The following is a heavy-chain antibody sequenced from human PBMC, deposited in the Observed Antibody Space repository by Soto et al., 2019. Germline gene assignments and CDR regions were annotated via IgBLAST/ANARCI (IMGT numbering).Heavy chain of an antibody. CDR1: GYTFTGYY. Sequence: ASVKVSCKASGYTFTGYYMHWVRQAPGQGLEWMGWINPNSGGTNYAQKFQGWVTMTRKTSISTAYMELSRLRSDDTAVYYCARDYRNYYGSGSYQTGLDYWGQGTLVTVSS. CDR3: ARDYRNYYGSGSYQTGLDY. V-gene: IGHV1-2*04. D-gene: IGHD3-10*01. CDR2: INPNSGGT. J-gene: IGHJ4*02.